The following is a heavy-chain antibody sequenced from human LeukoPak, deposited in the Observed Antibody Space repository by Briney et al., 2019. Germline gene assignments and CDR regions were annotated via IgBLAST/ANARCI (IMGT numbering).Heavy chain of an antibody. J-gene: IGHJ4*02. CDR3: AGDSWGVDY. V-gene: IGHV4-61*08. CDR2: IYYSGST. Sequence: SETLSLTCTVSGGSISSGDYYWSWIRQPPGRGLEWIGYIYYSGSTNYNPSLKSRVTISVDTSKNQFSLKLSSVTAADTAVYYCAGDSWGVDYWGQGTLVTVSS. D-gene: IGHD3-16*01. CDR1: GGSISSGDYY.